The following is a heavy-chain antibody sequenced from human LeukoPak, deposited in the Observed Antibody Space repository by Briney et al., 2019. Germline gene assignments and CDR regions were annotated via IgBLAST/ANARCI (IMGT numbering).Heavy chain of an antibody. D-gene: IGHD3-9*01. J-gene: IGHJ4*02. Sequence: GGSLRLSCAASGFTFSSYAMHWVRQAPGKGLEWVALISYDGSNKYYADSVKGRFTISRDNSKNTLYLQMNSLRTEDTAVYYCAKGGGYDILTGVGYWGQGTLVTVSS. CDR3: AKGGGYDILTGVGY. CDR1: GFTFSSYA. CDR2: ISYDGSNK. V-gene: IGHV3-30*04.